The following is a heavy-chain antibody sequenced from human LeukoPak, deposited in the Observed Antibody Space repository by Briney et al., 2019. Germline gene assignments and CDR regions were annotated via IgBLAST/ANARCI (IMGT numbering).Heavy chain of an antibody. CDR2: IKQDGSEK. D-gene: IGHD1-26*01. Sequence: GGSLRLSCAASGFTLSSYWMSWVRQAPGKGLEWVANIKQDGSEKYYVDSVKGRFTISRDNAKNSLYLQMNSLRAEDTAVYYCARDDKYSGSYYYYYGMDVWGQGTTVTVSS. CDR3: ARDDKYSGSYYYYYGMDV. V-gene: IGHV3-7*01. CDR1: GFTLSSYW. J-gene: IGHJ6*02.